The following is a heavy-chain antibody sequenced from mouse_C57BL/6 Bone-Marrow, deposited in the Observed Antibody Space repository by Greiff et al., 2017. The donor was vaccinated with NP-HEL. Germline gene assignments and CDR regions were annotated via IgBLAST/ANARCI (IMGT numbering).Heavy chain of an antibody. CDR1: GYTFTSYW. J-gene: IGHJ4*01. CDR3: ARWVMARAYYAMDY. Sequence: QVQLKQSGAELAKPGASVKLSCKASGYTFTSYWMHWVKQRPGQGLEWIGYLNPSSGYTKYTQKFKDKATLTADKSTSTAYMQLSSLTYEDSAVYYCARWVMARAYYAMDYWGQGTSVTVSS. CDR2: LNPSSGYT. D-gene: IGHD2-3*01. V-gene: IGHV1-7*01.